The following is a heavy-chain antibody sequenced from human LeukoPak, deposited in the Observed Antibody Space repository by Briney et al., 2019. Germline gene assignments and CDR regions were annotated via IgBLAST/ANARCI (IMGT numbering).Heavy chain of an antibody. V-gene: IGHV4-59*01. CDR3: ARGEYRVVAASYYYYYYYMDV. J-gene: IGHJ6*03. CDR2: IYYSGST. CDR1: GGSISSYY. Sequence: SETLSLTCTVSGGSISSYYWSWIRQPPGKGLEWIGYIYYSGSTNYNPSLKSRVTISVDTSKNQFSLKLSSVTAADTAVYYCARGEYRVVAASYYYYYYYMDVWGKGTTVTVSS. D-gene: IGHD2-15*01.